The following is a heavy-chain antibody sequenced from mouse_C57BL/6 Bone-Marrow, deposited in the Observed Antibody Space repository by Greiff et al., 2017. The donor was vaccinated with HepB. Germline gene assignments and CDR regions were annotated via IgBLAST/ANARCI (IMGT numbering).Heavy chain of an antibody. CDR3: TTRYFDG. Sequence: EVKLMESGAELVRPGASVKLSCTASGFNIKDDYMHWVKQRPEQGLEWIGWIDPENGDTEYASKFQGKATITADTSSNTAYLQLSSLTSEDTAVYYCTTRYFDGWGTGTTVTVSS. CDR2: IDPENGDT. V-gene: IGHV14-4*01. CDR1: GFNIKDDY. J-gene: IGHJ1*03.